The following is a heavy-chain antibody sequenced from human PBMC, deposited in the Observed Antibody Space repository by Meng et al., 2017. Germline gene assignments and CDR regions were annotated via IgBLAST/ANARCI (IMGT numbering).Heavy chain of an antibody. CDR3: ASRATMVRGVPNWFDP. CDR2: IYHSGST. J-gene: IGHJ5*02. D-gene: IGHD3-10*01. Sequence: GLLNAVEPLSLNWSVPGGSISSSNWWSWVRQPPGKGLEWIGEIYHSGSTNYNPSLKSRVTISVDKSKNQFSLKLSSVTAADTAVYYCASRATMVRGVPNWFDPWGQGTLVTVSS. V-gene: IGHV4-4*02. CDR1: GGSISSSNW.